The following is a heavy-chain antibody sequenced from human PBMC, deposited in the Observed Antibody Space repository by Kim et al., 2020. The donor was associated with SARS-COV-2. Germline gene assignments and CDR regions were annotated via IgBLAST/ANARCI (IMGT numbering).Heavy chain of an antibody. CDR2: ISVYNGYT. CDR1: GYTFSNSG. Sequence: ASVKVSCKASGYTFSNSGINWVRQAPGQGLEWMGWISVYNGYTNSAQKFQGRVIMTTDTSTSTAYVELRSLISDDTAVYYCAREGGGGWYFDYWGQGTLVTVSS. V-gene: IGHV1-18*01. D-gene: IGHD6-19*01. J-gene: IGHJ4*02. CDR3: AREGGGGWYFDY.